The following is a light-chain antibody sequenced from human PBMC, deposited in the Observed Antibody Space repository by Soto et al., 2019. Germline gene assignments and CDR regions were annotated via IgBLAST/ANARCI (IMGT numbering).Light chain of an antibody. CDR1: QSVSSNY. V-gene: IGKV3-20*01. Sequence: EIVLTQSPGTLSLSPGERATLSCRASQSVSSNYITWYQQKPGQAPRRLIFGASSRATGIPDRFSGSGSGTDFTLTISRLEPEDFAVYYCQQYGSSPSTFGQGTKVDIK. CDR3: QQYGSSPST. J-gene: IGKJ1*01. CDR2: GAS.